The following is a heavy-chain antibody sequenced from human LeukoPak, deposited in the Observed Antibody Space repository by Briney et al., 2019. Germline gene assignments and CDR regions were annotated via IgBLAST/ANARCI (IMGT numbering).Heavy chain of an antibody. J-gene: IGHJ3*02. CDR2: NYHSGST. D-gene: IGHD1-14*01. CDR3: ARSLRNPCIDAFDI. Sequence: PSETLSLTCTVSGGSISSNSYYWGWIPQPPGKGLEGIVSNYHSGSTYHNPSLKSRVTISVDTSKNQFSLKLSSVTAADTAVYYCARSLRNPCIDAFDIWGQGTMVTVSS. CDR1: GGSISSNSYY. V-gene: IGHV4-39*07.